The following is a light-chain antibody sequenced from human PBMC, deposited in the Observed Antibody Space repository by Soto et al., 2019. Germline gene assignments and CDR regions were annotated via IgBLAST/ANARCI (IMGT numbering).Light chain of an antibody. CDR3: QQYENLPT. Sequence: EILMTQSPDTLSVSPGERATLSFRASQSVGTNLAWYQQKPRQAPRLLIYGASTRATGIPARFSGSGSGTEFTLTISRLQPEDIATYYCQQYENLPTFGQGTRLQI. CDR2: GAS. J-gene: IGKJ5*01. V-gene: IGKV3-15*01. CDR1: QSVGTN.